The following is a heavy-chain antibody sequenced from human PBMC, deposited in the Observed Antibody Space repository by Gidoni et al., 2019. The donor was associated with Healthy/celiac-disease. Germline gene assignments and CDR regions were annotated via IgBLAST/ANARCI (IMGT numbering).Heavy chain of an antibody. D-gene: IGHD6-13*01. CDR3: ARVSRVPYSSSGDKLDY. CDR2: INHRGST. CDR1: GGSFSGYY. V-gene: IGHV4-34*01. Sequence: QVQLPQWGAGLLKPSETMSLPCAVYGGSFSGYYWSWIRQHPGKVLEWIGEINHRGSTNYNPSLKSRVTISVDTSKNQFSLKLSSVTAADTAVYYCARVSRVPYSSSGDKLDYWGQGTLVTVSS. J-gene: IGHJ4*02.